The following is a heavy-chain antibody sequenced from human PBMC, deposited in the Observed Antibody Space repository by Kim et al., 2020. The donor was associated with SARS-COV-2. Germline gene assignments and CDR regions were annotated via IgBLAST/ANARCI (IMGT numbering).Heavy chain of an antibody. CDR3: ARDRLWGRYYYYGMDV. Sequence: SETLSLTCTVSGGSVSSGSYYWSWIRQPPGKGLEWIGYIYYSGSTNYNPSLKSRVTISVDTSKIQFSLKLSSVTAADTAVYYCARDRLWGRYYYYGMDVWGQGTTVTVSS. CDR2: IYYSGST. CDR1: GGSVSSGSYY. J-gene: IGHJ6*02. V-gene: IGHV4-61*01. D-gene: IGHD3-16*01.